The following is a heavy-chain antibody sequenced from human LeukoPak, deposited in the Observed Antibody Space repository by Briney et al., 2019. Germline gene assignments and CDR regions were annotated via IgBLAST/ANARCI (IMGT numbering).Heavy chain of an antibody. CDR3: TTDLGDYGDYVRC. D-gene: IGHD4-17*01. CDR2: IKSDGGTT. Sequence: GGTLRLSCAASGFTFSIYGMNWVRQAPGKGLEWIGRIKSDGGTTDYAAPVKGRFTISRDDSKNTLYLQMNSLKAEDTAVYYCTTDLGDYGDYVRCWGQGTLVTVSS. CDR1: GFTFSIYG. J-gene: IGHJ4*02. V-gene: IGHV3-15*01.